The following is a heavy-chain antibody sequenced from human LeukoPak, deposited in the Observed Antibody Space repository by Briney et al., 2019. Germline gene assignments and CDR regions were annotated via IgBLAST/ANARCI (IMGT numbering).Heavy chain of an antibody. CDR2: ISYDGSNK. CDR1: GFTFSSYA. CDR3: AIHSSSWYLRPNWFDP. D-gene: IGHD6-13*01. V-gene: IGHV3-30-3*01. Sequence: PGGSLRLSCAASGFTFSSYAMHWVRQAPGKGLEWVSVISYDGSNKYYADSVKGRFTISRDNSKNTLYLQMNSLRAEDTAVYYCAIHSSSWYLRPNWFDPWGQGTLVTVSS. J-gene: IGHJ5*02.